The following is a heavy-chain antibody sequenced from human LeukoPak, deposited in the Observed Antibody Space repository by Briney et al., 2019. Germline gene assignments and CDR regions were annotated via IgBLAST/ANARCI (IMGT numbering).Heavy chain of an antibody. J-gene: IGHJ6*04. V-gene: IGHV4-4*07. CDR3: AREHFLIRSLDV. CDR1: GGPISSYY. D-gene: IGHD2-8*01. Sequence: SEALSLTCTVSGGPISSYYWSWIRQPAGKGLEWIGRIYTSGSTNYNPSLKSRVTMSVDTSKNQFSLKLSSVTAADTAVYYCAREHFLIRSLDVWSKGTTVTVSS. CDR2: IYTSGST.